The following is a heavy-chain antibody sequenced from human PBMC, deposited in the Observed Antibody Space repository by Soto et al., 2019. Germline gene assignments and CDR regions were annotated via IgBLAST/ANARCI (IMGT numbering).Heavy chain of an antibody. CDR3: ESEGRSSSRWGSLDY. J-gene: IGHJ4*02. V-gene: IGHV4-4*02. D-gene: IGHD6-6*01. CDR2: IYHSGST. CDR1: GGSISSSNW. Sequence: TLSLTCAVSGGSISSSNWWSWVRQPPGKGLEWIGEIYHSGSTNYNPSLKSRVTISVDKSKNQFSLKLSSATAADTAVYYCESEGRSSSRWGSLDYWGQGTLVTVSS.